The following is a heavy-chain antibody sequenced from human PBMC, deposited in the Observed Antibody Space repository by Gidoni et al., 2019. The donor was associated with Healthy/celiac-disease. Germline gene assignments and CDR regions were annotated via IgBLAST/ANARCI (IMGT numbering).Heavy chain of an antibody. V-gene: IGHV3-48*02. CDR3: ARDRSGSYLLDYYYGMDV. J-gene: IGHJ6*02. CDR2: ISSSSSTI. CDR1: GFTFSRYS. Sequence: EVQLVESGGGWVQPGGSLRLSCAATGFTFSRYSMNWVRQAPGKGLEWGSYISSSSSTIYYADSVKGRFTSSRDNAKNSLYLQMNSLRDEDTAVYYCARDRSGSYLLDYYYGMDVWGQGTTVTVSS. D-gene: IGHD1-26*01.